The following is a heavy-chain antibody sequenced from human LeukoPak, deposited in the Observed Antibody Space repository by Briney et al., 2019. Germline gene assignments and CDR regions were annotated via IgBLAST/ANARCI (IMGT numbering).Heavy chain of an antibody. Sequence: PGGSLSLSCAASGFTFRNYWMSWVRQVPGKGLEWVVNINEGGNEKNYVDSVKGRFTASRDNAQNSLYLQMNSLRVEDTAVYYCARHPNSNWDYWGQGTLVTVSP. D-gene: IGHD6-13*01. CDR1: GFTFRNYW. CDR3: ARHPNSNWDY. CDR2: INEGGNEK. J-gene: IGHJ4*02. V-gene: IGHV3-7*03.